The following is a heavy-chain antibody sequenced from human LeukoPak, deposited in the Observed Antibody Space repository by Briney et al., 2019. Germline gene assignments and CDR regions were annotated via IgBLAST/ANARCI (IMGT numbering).Heavy chain of an antibody. CDR3: ASSLNYDSSGYLGY. J-gene: IGHJ4*02. V-gene: IGHV3-30*03. CDR1: GFTFSSYG. Sequence: GGSLRLSCAASGFTFSSYGMHWVRQAPGKGLEWVAGISYDGSNKYYADSVKGRFTISRDNSKNTLYLQMNSLRAEDTAVYYCASSLNYDSSGYLGYWGQGTLVPVSS. D-gene: IGHD3-22*01. CDR2: ISYDGSNK.